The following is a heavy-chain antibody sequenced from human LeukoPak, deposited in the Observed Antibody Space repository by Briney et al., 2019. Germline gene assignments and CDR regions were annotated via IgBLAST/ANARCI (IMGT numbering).Heavy chain of an antibody. Sequence: GRSLRLSCAASGFTFDDCAMHWVRQAPGKGLEWVSGISWNSGSIGYADSVKGRFTISRDNAKNSLYLQMNSLRAEDMALYYCAKDIGPRGQYYFDYWGQGTLVTVSS. V-gene: IGHV3-9*03. CDR3: AKDIGPRGQYYFDY. CDR1: GFTFDDCA. J-gene: IGHJ4*02. CDR2: ISWNSGSI. D-gene: IGHD3-16*01.